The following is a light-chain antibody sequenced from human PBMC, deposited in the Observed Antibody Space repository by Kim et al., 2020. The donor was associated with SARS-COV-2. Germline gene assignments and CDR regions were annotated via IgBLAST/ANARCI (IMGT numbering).Light chain of an antibody. CDR2: LNSDGSH. CDR1: SGHSRYA. Sequence: ASVKLTCTLSSGHSRYAIAWHQQQPEKGPRYLMKLNSDGSHSKGDGIPDRFSGSSSGAERYLTISSLQSEDEADYYCQTWGTGMGVFGGGTQLTVL. V-gene: IGLV4-69*01. J-gene: IGLJ3*02. CDR3: QTWGTGMGV.